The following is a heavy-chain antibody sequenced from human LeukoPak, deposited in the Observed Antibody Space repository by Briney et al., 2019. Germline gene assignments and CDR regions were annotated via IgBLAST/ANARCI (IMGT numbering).Heavy chain of an antibody. Sequence: PSETLSLTCTVSGGSISSSSYYWGWIRQPPGKGLEWIGSIYYSGSTNYNPSLKSRVTISVDTSKNQFSLKLSSVTAADTAVYYCARGWVPTAYYYMDVWGKGTTVTVSS. CDR1: GGSISSSSYY. D-gene: IGHD5-24*01. V-gene: IGHV4-39*07. CDR2: IYYSGST. J-gene: IGHJ6*03. CDR3: ARGWVPTAYYYMDV.